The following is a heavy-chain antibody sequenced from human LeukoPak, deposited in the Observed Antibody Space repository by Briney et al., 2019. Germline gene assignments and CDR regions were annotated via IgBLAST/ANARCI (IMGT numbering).Heavy chain of an antibody. CDR2: IYISGSN. J-gene: IGHJ3*02. Sequence: SEALSLTCTVPGGSITNYYCASIRQPAGKGLERIRHIYISGSNNYNPCHKSRVTMSVDTSKNQFSLKVNSVTAADTAVYYCARGNYDSTGYYYMGDTLDIWGQGTMVTVSS. CDR3: ARGNYDSTGYYYMGDTLDI. CDR1: GGSITNYY. V-gene: IGHV4-4*07. D-gene: IGHD3-22*01.